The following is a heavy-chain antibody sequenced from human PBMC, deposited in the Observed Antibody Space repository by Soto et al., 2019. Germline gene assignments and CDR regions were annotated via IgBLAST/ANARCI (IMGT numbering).Heavy chain of an antibody. CDR3: VTVNLVGAAYYFDY. Sequence: SETLSLTCTVSGGSIRNGDYYWGWIRQPPGKGLEWIGYVYCSGTTYSHPSLNSRVSISVDTSENQFSLRLTSVTAADTAVYYCVTVNLVGAAYYFDYWGPGTLVTVSS. D-gene: IGHD1-26*01. CDR2: VYCSGTT. V-gene: IGHV4-30-4*01. CDR1: GGSIRNGDYY. J-gene: IGHJ4*02.